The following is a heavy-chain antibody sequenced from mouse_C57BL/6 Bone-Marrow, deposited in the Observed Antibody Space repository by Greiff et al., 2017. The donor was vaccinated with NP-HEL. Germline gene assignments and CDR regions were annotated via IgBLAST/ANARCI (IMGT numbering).Heavy chain of an antibody. CDR3: ARSGGLYYSNYVDY. CDR2: IDPSDSYT. V-gene: IGHV1-50*01. Sequence: VQLQESGAELVKPGASVKLSCKASGYTFTSYWMQWVKQRPGQGLEWIGEIDPSDSYTNYNQKFKGKATLTVDTSSSTAYMQLSSLTSEDSAVYYCARSGGLYYSNYVDYWGQGTTLTVSS. J-gene: IGHJ2*01. CDR1: GYTFTSYW. D-gene: IGHD2-5*01.